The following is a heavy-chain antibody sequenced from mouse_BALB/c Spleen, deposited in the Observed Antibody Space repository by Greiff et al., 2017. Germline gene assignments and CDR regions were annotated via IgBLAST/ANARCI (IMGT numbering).Heavy chain of an antibody. CDR2: ISYDGSN. CDR3: ARHPYGSGAY. Sequence: DVHLVESGPGLVKPSQSLSLTCSVTGYSITSGYYWNWIRQFPGNKLEWMGYISYDGSNNYNPSLKNRISITRDTSKNQFFLKLNSVTTEDTATYYCARHPYGSGAYWGQGTLVTVSA. J-gene: IGHJ3*01. D-gene: IGHD1-1*01. CDR1: GYSITSGYY. V-gene: IGHV3-6*02.